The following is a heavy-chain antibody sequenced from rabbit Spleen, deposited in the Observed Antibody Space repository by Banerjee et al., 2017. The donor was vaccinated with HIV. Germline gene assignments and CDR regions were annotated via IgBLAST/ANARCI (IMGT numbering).Heavy chain of an antibody. CDR1: GFSFSSSYY. CDR2: IYANSGST. Sequence: QSLEESGGGLVQPEGSLTLTCTASGFSFSSSYYMCWVRQAPGKGLEWIACIYANSGSTFYATWAKGRFTGSKTSSTTVTLQVTRLTAADTATYFCARDTSSSFSSYGMDLWGPGTLVTVS. D-gene: IGHD1-1*01. CDR3: ARDTSSSFSSYGMDL. J-gene: IGHJ6*01. V-gene: IGHV1S40*01.